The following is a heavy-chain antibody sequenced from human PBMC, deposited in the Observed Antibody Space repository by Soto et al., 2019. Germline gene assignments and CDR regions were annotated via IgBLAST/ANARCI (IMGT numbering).Heavy chain of an antibody. V-gene: IGHV3-49*04. Sequence: PGGSLRLSCSASGFVFGDYAVTWVRQAPGKGLEWVGVVRSETYGGSTEYAASVKGRFRISRDDSQSIAYLQMTSLKTEDTAVYYCTRGRGTSGWYAEYWGKGILVTVSS. J-gene: IGHJ4*02. CDR3: TRGRGTSGWYAEY. CDR2: VRSETYGGST. D-gene: IGHD6-13*01. CDR1: GFVFGDYA.